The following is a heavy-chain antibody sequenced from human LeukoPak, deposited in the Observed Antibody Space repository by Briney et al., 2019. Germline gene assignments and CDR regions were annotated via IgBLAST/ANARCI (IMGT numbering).Heavy chain of an antibody. D-gene: IGHD6-19*01. J-gene: IGHJ5*02. CDR2: IYISGNT. CDR1: GGSITSGSYY. V-gene: IGHV4-61*02. CDR3: ARGRYSSGWYEVFDWFDP. Sequence: SETLSLTCTVSGGSITSGSYYWSWIRQPAGKGLEWIGRIYISGNTNYNPSLKSRVTISVDTSKNQFSLKLSSVTAADTAVYYCARGRYSSGWYEVFDWFDPWGQGTLVTVSS.